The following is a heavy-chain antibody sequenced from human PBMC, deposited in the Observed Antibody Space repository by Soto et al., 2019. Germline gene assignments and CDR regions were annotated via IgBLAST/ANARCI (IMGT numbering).Heavy chain of an antibody. CDR3: AKDISLSSSWYTGYYFDY. CDR1: GFTFSSYA. V-gene: IGHV3-23*01. J-gene: IGHJ4*02. D-gene: IGHD6-13*01. Sequence: PGGSLRLSCAASGFTFSSYAMSWVRQAPGKGLEWVSAISGSGGSTYYADSVKFRFTISRDNSKNTLYLQMNSLRAEDTAVYYCAKDISLSSSWYTGYYFDYWGQGTLVTVSS. CDR2: ISGSGGST.